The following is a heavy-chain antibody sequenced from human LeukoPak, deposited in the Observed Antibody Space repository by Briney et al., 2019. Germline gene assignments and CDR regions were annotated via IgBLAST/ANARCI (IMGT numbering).Heavy chain of an antibody. J-gene: IGHJ4*02. CDR3: AASSGVTLGRF. CDR1: VGSISSGTQY. Sequence: SETLSLTCTVSVGSISSGTQYYNWIRQHPGRGLEWIGYIYYTGITSYNPSLKSRVTMSVDTSMNQVSLKVTSLTAADTAVYYCAASSGVTLGRFWGQGALVTVSS. V-gene: IGHV4-31*03. D-gene: IGHD3-16*01. CDR2: IYYTGIT.